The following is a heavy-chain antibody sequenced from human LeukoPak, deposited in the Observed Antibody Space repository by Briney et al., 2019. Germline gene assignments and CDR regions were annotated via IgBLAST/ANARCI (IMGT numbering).Heavy chain of an antibody. CDR2: ISITSNTI. J-gene: IGHJ4*02. Sequence: GGSLRLSCAASGFSFRDYEMNWVRQAPGRGLDWVSYISITSNTIHYADSVKGRFTISRDNTKNSLYLQMTRLRADDTAIYYCARGGLDAYDYWGQGTLVTVSS. CDR1: GFSFRDYE. V-gene: IGHV3-48*03. CDR3: ARGGLDAYDY. D-gene: IGHD5-24*01.